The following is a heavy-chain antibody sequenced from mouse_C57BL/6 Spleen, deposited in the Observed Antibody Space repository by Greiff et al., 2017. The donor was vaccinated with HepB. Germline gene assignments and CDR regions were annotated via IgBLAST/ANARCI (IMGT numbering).Heavy chain of an antibody. Sequence: LVESGPELVKPGASVKISCKASGYSFTDYNMNWVKQSNGKSLEWIGVINPNYGTTSYNQKFKGKATLTVDQSSSTAYMQLNSLTSEDSAVYYCARGYYGSSLYYAMDYWGQGTSVTVSS. V-gene: IGHV1-39*01. CDR1: GYSFTDYN. J-gene: IGHJ4*01. CDR2: INPNYGTT. CDR3: ARGYYGSSLYYAMDY. D-gene: IGHD1-1*01.